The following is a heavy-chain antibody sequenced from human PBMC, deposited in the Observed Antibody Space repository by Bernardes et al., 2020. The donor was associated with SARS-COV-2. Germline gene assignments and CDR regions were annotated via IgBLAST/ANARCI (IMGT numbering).Heavy chain of an antibody. D-gene: IGHD3-22*01. CDR2: IYNSGNT. Sequence: ETLSLTCTVSGGSISSYNWGWIRQSPGKGLEWIGHIYNSGNTNYNPSLESRVTISKDTPKNQFSLKLSSVTAADTAVYFCARWYDSSVYSWLDPWGQGTLVTVSS. CDR1: GGSISSYN. V-gene: IGHV4-59*01. J-gene: IGHJ5*02. CDR3: ARWYDSSVYSWLDP.